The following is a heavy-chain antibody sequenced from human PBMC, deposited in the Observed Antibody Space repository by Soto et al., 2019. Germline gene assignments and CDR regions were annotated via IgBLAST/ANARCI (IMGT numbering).Heavy chain of an antibody. Sequence: SETLSLTCTVSGGSISSGGYYWSWIRQHPGKGLEWIGYIYYSGSTYYNPSLKSRVTISVDTSKNQFSLKLSSVTAADTAVYYCARDGSGYRSSWSGNWFDPWGQGTLVTVSS. V-gene: IGHV4-31*03. CDR2: IYYSGST. CDR3: ARDGSGYRSSWSGNWFDP. J-gene: IGHJ5*02. D-gene: IGHD6-13*01. CDR1: GGSISSGGYY.